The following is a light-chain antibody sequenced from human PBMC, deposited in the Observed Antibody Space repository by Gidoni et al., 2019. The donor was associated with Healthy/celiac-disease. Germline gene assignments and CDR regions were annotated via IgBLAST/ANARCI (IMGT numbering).Light chain of an antibody. CDR1: QGISTY. V-gene: IGKV1-27*01. CDR3: QKCNSPPFT. CDR2: AAS. Sequence: DIQMTQSPSSLSASVGDRVTITCRASQGISTYVAWYQQNPGKVPKLLIYAASTLQSGVPSRFSGGGSGTDFTLTISSLQPEDVATYYCQKCNSPPFTFGPGTKVDIK. J-gene: IGKJ3*01.